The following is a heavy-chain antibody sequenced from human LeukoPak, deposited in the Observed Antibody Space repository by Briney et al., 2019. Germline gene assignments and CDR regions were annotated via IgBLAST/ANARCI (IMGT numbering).Heavy chain of an antibody. V-gene: IGHV3-23*01. Sequence: GGSLRFSCAASGFTFSSYDMSWVRQAPGKGLEWVSAISGSGGRIYYAESVKGRFTISRDNSNDTLYLQMNSLRAEDTAVYYCAKGGSGWGQGTLVTVSS. CDR2: ISGSGGRI. J-gene: IGHJ4*02. D-gene: IGHD6-19*01. CDR3: AKGGSG. CDR1: GFTFSSYD.